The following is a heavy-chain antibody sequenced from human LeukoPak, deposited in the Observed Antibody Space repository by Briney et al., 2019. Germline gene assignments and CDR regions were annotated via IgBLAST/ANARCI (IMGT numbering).Heavy chain of an antibody. CDR1: GYTLTELS. Sequence: GASVKVSCKVSGYTLTELSMHWVRQAPGKGLEWTGGFDPEDGETIYAQKFQGGVTMTEDTSTDTAYMELSSLRSEDTAVYYCATGIAARPMGRTSDYWGQGTLVTVSS. V-gene: IGHV1-24*01. J-gene: IGHJ4*02. CDR3: ATGIAARPMGRTSDY. D-gene: IGHD6-6*01. CDR2: FDPEDGET.